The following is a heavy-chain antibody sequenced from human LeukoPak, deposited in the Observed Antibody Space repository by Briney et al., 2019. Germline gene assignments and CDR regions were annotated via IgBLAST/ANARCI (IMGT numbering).Heavy chain of an antibody. V-gene: IGHV4-39*01. CDR2: ISYSGST. J-gene: IGHJ4*02. CDR3: ARHYLGGSYPDYFNS. D-gene: IGHD1-26*01. Sequence: SETLSLTCTVSGGSISSSSYYWGWIRQPPGKGLEWIGSISYSGSTYYNPSLKSRVTISVDTSENQFSLKLSSVTAADTAVYYCARHYLGGSYPDYFNSWGQGALVTVSS. CDR1: GGSISSSSYY.